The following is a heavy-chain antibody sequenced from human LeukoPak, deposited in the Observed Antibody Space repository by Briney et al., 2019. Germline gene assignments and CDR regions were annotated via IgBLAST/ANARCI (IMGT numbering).Heavy chain of an antibody. CDR1: GFTFSSYA. J-gene: IGHJ3*02. CDR3: AKDPIVGSGWMGDAFDI. D-gene: IGHD6-19*01. CDR2: ISGSGGST. Sequence: GGSLRLSCAASGFTFSSYAMSWVRQAPGKGLEWVSAISGSGGSTYYADSVKGRFTISRDNSKNTLYLQMNSLRAEDTAVYYCAKDPIVGSGWMGDAFDIWGQGTMVTVSS. V-gene: IGHV3-23*01.